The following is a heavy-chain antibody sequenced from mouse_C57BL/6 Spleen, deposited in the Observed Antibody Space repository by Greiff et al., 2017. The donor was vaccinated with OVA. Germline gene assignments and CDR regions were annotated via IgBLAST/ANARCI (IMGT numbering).Heavy chain of an antibody. J-gene: IGHJ1*03. Sequence: QVQLQQSGPELVKPGASVKISCKASGYRFTSYYIHWVKQRHGQGLEWIGWIYPGRGNTKYNEKFKGKATLTADTASSTAYMQLSSLTSEDSAVYYCARGYVSHWYFDVWGTGTTVTVSS. V-gene: IGHV1-66*01. CDR2: IYPGRGNT. CDR1: GYRFTSYY. D-gene: IGHD1-1*01. CDR3: ARGYVSHWYFDV.